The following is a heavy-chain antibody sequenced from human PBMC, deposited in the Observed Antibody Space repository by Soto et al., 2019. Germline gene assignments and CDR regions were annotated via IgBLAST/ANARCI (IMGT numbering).Heavy chain of an antibody. CDR3: ARVEVDYYYYGMDV. J-gene: IGHJ6*02. CDR2: IYYSGST. CDR1: GGSISSYY. V-gene: IGHV4-59*01. Sequence: SETLSLTCTVSGGSISSYYWSWIRQPPGKGLEWIGYIYYSGSTNYNPSLKSRVTISVDTSKNQFSLKLSSVTAADTAVYYCARVEVDYYYYGMDVWGQGTTVTVYS.